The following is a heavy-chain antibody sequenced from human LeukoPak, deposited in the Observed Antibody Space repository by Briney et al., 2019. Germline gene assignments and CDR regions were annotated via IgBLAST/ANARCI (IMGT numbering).Heavy chain of an antibody. CDR2: INPNSGAI. CDR1: GYTFIDFY. V-gene: IGHV1-2*02. CDR3: ARVKKLMPEFEF. Sequence: ASVKVSCKASGYTFIDFYIHWVRQAPGQGLEWMGWINPNSGAIKYSQKFQGRVSMTRDTSITTVYMDLSSLRSDDTALSYCARVKKLMPEFEFWGQGTLVTVSS. J-gene: IGHJ4*02. D-gene: IGHD2-2*01.